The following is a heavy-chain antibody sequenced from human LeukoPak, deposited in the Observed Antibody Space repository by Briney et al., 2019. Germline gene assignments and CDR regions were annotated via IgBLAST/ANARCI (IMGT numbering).Heavy chain of an antibody. Sequence: SVKVSCKAPGFTFTSSAVQWVRQARGQRLEWIGWIVVGSGNTNYAQKFQERVTITRDMSTSTAYMELSSLRSEDTAVYYCAAILYYYDSSGYTYYFDYWGQGTLVTVSS. CDR2: IVVGSGNT. CDR3: AAILYYYDSSGYTYYFDY. D-gene: IGHD3-22*01. CDR1: GFTFTSSA. V-gene: IGHV1-58*01. J-gene: IGHJ4*02.